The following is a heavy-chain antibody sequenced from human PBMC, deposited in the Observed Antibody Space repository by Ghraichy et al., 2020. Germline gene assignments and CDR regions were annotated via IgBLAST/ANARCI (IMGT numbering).Heavy chain of an antibody. J-gene: IGHJ4*02. Sequence: SETLSLTCTVSGGSISSYYWSWIRQPPGKGLEWIGYIYYSGSTNYNPSLKSRVTISVDTSKNQFSLKLSSVTAADTAVYYCAGESGSGYDYWGQGTLVTVSS. D-gene: IGHD2-15*01. CDR1: GGSISSYY. CDR3: AGESGSGYDY. CDR2: IYYSGST. V-gene: IGHV4-59*08.